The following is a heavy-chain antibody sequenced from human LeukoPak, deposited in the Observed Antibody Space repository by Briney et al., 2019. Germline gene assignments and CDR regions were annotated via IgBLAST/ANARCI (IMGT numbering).Heavy chain of an antibody. Sequence: GGSLRLSCAASGFTFDDYAMHWVRQAPGKGLEWVSGISWNSGSIGYADSVKGRFTISRDNAKNSLYLQMNSLRAEDTALYYCAKSDTAGYHGGDNFDHWGQGTLVTVSS. CDR1: GFTFDDYA. CDR2: ISWNSGSI. V-gene: IGHV3-9*01. CDR3: AKSDTAGYHGGDNFDH. D-gene: IGHD3-16*01. J-gene: IGHJ4*02.